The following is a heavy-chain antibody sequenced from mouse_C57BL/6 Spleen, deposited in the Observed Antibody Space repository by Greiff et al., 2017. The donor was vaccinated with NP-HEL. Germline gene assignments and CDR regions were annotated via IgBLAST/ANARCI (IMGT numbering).Heavy chain of an antibody. CDR1: GYTFTSYW. D-gene: IGHD1-1*01. CDR3: ARKDYGSSRYAMDY. CDR2: INPSNGGT. J-gene: IGHJ4*01. V-gene: IGHV1-53*01. Sequence: VQLQDSGTELVKPGASVKLSCKASGYTFTSYWMHWVKQRPGQGLEWIGNINPSNGGTNYNEKFKSKATLTVDKSSSTAYMQLSSLTSEDSAVYYCARKDYGSSRYAMDYWGQGTSVTVSS.